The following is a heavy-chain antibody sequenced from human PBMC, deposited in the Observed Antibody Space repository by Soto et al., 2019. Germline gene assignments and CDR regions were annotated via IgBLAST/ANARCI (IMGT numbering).Heavy chain of an antibody. Sequence: SETLSLTCTISGGSITSYYWSWIRQPPGKGLEWIGYVFHSGITGYNPSLKSRVTISVDASKNLFSLKLISVTAADTAVYYCARDQNGSPYFDYWGQGTLDTSPQ. J-gene: IGHJ4*02. CDR1: GGSITSYY. CDR2: VFHSGIT. CDR3: ARDQNGSPYFDY. D-gene: IGHD1-26*01. V-gene: IGHV4-59*01.